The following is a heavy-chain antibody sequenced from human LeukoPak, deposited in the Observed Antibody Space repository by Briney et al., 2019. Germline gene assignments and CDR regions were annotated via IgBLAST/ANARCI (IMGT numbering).Heavy chain of an antibody. CDR2: IKSKTDGSTT. CDR3: TTEGVGATRYYYYYYMDV. V-gene: IGHV3-15*01. Sequence: GGSLRLSCAASGFTFSNAWMSWVRQAPGKGLEWVGRIKSKTDGSTTDYAAPVKGRFTISRDDSKNTLYLQMNSLKTEDTAVYYCTTEGVGATRYYYYYYMDVGGKGTTVTISS. CDR1: GFTFSNAW. D-gene: IGHD1-26*01. J-gene: IGHJ6*03.